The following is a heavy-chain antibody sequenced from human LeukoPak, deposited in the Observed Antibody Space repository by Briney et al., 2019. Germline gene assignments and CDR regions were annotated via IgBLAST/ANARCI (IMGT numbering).Heavy chain of an antibody. CDR2: ISAYNGNT. V-gene: IGHV1-18*01. CDR1: GYTFTSYG. CDR3: ARDPSYCSGGSCYSYASYFDY. Sequence: ASVKVSCKASGYTFTSYGISWVRQAPGQGLEWMGWISAYNGNTNYAQKLQGRVTMTTDTSTSTAYMELRSLRSDDTAVYYCARDPSYCSGGSCYSYASYFDYWGQGTLVTVSP. D-gene: IGHD2-15*01. J-gene: IGHJ4*02.